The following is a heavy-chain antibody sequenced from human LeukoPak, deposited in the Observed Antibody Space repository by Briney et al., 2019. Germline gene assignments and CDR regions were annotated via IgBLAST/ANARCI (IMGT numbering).Heavy chain of an antibody. J-gene: IGHJ6*02. D-gene: IGHD2-21*02. Sequence: GGSLRLSCAASGFTFSNAWMSWVRQAPGKGLEWVGRIKSKTDGGTTDYAAPVKGRFTISRDDSKNTLYLQMNSLKTEDTAVYYCTTDTSIKAHCGGDCYDYYGMDVWGQGTTVTVSS. CDR1: GFTFSNAW. CDR2: IKSKTDGGTT. V-gene: IGHV3-15*01. CDR3: TTDTSIKAHCGGDCYDYYGMDV.